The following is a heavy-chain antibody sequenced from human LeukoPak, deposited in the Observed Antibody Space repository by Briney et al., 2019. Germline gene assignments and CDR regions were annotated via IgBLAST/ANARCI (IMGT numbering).Heavy chain of an antibody. J-gene: IGHJ4*02. V-gene: IGHV3-21*01. D-gene: IGHD2-2*01. CDR3: ARAPPDCSSTSCHFDY. CDR1: GFTFSSYS. Sequence: GGSLRLSCAASGFTFSSYSMNWVRQAPGKGLEWVSSISSISSYIYYADSVKGRFTISRDNAKNSLYLQMNSLRAEDTAVYYCARAPPDCSSTSCHFDYWGQGTLVTVSS. CDR2: ISSISSYI.